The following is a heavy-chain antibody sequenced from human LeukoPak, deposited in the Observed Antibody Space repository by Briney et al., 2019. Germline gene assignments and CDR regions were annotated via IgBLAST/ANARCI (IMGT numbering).Heavy chain of an antibody. J-gene: IGHJ6*03. CDR1: GYTFTSYG. CDR2: ISAYNGNT. Sequence: ASVKVSCKASGYTFTSYGISWVRQAPGQGLEWMGWISAYNGNTNYAQKLQGRVTMTTDTSTSTAYMELRSLRSDDTAVDYCARVSLVIYYYYYMDVWGEGTTVTVSS. CDR3: ARVSLVIYYYYYMDV. V-gene: IGHV1-18*01. D-gene: IGHD3-9*01.